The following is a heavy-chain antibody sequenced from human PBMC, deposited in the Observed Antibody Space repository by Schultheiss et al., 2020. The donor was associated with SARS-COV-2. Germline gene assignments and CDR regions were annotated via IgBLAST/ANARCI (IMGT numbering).Heavy chain of an antibody. CDR3: ARVSRGWYGENDY. D-gene: IGHD6-19*01. CDR1: GYTFTSYG. J-gene: IGHJ4*02. V-gene: IGHV1-69*05. CDR2: IIPIFVTA. Sequence: SVKVSCKASGYTFTSYGISWVRQAPGQGLEWMGGIIPIFVTANYAQKFQGRVTITRDTSASTAYMELSSLRSEDTAVYYCARVSRGWYGENDYWGQGTLVTVSS.